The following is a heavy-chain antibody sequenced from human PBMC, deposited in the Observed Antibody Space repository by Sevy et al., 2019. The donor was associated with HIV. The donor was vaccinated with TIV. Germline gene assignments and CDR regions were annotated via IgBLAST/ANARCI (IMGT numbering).Heavy chain of an antibody. CDR2: IWNDRSNK. Sequence: GGSLRLSCAASGFTFSSYGMHRVRQAPGKGLEWVAVIWNDRSNKHYADSVKGRFTISRDNSKNTLYLQMNSLRAEDTTVYYCASLPNNYYDSGGFSGNDAFDIWGQGTMVTVSS. CDR1: GFTFSSYG. J-gene: IGHJ3*02. V-gene: IGHV3-33*01. D-gene: IGHD3-22*01. CDR3: ASLPNNYYDSGGFSGNDAFDI.